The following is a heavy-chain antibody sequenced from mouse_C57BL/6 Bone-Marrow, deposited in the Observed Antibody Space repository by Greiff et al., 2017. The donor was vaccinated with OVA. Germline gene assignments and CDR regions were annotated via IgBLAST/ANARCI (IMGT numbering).Heavy chain of an antibody. D-gene: IGHD2-4*01. J-gene: IGHJ3*01. CDR2: ISGGGGNT. CDR1: GFTFSSYT. V-gene: IGHV5-9*01. CDR3: ASPYYDYDWFAY. Sequence: EVQGVESGGGLVKPGGSLKLSCAASGFTFSSYTMSWVRQTPEKRLEWVATISGGGGNTYYPDSVKGRFTISRDNAKNTLYLQMSSLRSEDTALYYCASPYYDYDWFAYWGQGTLVTVSA.